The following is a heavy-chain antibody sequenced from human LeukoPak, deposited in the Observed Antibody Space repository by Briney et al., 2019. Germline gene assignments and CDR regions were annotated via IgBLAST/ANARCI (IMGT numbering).Heavy chain of an antibody. J-gene: IGHJ6*02. Sequence: ASVKVSCKASGHTFTSYGISWVRQAPGQGLEGMGWISTYSGNTNYAQKFQGRVTITADESTSTAYMELSSLRSEDTAVYYCAREYCSSTSCYTPYYYYGMDVWGQGTTVTVSS. CDR3: AREYCSSTSCYTPYYYYGMDV. V-gene: IGHV1-18*01. CDR1: GHTFTSYG. CDR2: ISTYSGNT. D-gene: IGHD2-2*02.